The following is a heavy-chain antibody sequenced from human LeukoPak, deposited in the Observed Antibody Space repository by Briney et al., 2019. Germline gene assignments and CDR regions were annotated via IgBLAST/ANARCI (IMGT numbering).Heavy chain of an antibody. D-gene: IGHD6-13*01. J-gene: IGHJ6*03. CDR2: ILPIFGTA. Sequence: ASVKVSCKASGGTFSNYGISWVRQAPGQGLEWMGAILPIFGTANYAQNFQGRVTTTADGSTSTAYMELSSLRSDDTAVYYCAREYRSSYYYYLDVWGKGTAVTVSS. CDR1: GGTFSNYG. V-gene: IGHV1-69*13. CDR3: AREYRSSYYYYLDV.